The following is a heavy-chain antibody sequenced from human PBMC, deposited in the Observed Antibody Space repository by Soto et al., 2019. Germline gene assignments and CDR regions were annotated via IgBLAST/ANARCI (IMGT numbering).Heavy chain of an antibody. D-gene: IGHD3-22*01. J-gene: IGHJ5*02. CDR1: GYTFTSYG. CDR2: ISAYNGNT. Sequence: QVQLVQSGAEVKKPGASVKVSCKASGYTFTSYGISWVRQAPGQGLEWMGWISAYNGNTNYAQKLQVRVTMTKDTSTSTAYMERRSVRSADMDVYYCERGENYDSIWWFDPWGQGTLVTVSS. V-gene: IGHV1-18*03. CDR3: ERGENYDSIWWFDP.